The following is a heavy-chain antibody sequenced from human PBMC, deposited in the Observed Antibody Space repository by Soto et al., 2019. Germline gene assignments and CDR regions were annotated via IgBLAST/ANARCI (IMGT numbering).Heavy chain of an antibody. CDR2: FDPEDGET. J-gene: IGHJ5*02. CDR1: GYTLTELS. V-gene: IGHV1-24*01. CDR3: AKVPRIAVAGTNENWFDT. Sequence: ASVKVSCKVSGYTLTELSMHWVRQAPGKGLEWMGGFDPEDGETIYAQKFQGRVTMTEDTSTDTAYMELSSLRSEDTAVYYCAKVPRIAVAGTNENWFDTWGQGTLVTVX. D-gene: IGHD6-19*01.